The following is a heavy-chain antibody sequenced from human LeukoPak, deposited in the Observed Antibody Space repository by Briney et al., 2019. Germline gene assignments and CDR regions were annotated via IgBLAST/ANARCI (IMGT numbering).Heavy chain of an antibody. Sequence: PSETLSLTCTVSGGSISSYYWNWVRQPPGKGLEWIGYIYYSGTTHYNPSLESRVTISVHTSKNQFSLKLRSVTAADTALYYCARLNYGDYAEGAFDIWGQGTMVTVSS. CDR3: ARLNYGDYAEGAFDI. D-gene: IGHD4-17*01. CDR1: GGSISSYY. J-gene: IGHJ3*02. V-gene: IGHV4-59*08. CDR2: IYYSGTT.